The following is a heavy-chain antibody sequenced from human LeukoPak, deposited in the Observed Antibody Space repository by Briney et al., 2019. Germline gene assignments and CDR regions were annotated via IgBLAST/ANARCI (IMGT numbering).Heavy chain of an antibody. J-gene: IGHJ5*02. D-gene: IGHD3-10*01. Sequence: SVKVSCKASGGTFSSYAISWVRQAPGQGLEWMGGIIPIFGTANYAQKFQGRVTITADKSTSTAYMELSSLRSEDRAVYYCARVYYYGSGTLNSFDPWGQGTLVTVSS. CDR1: GGTFSSYA. V-gene: IGHV1-69*06. CDR2: IIPIFGTA. CDR3: ARVYYYGSGTLNSFDP.